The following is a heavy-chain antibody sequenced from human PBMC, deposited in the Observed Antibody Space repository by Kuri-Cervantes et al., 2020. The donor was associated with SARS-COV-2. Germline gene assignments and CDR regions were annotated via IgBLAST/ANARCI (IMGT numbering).Heavy chain of an antibody. Sequence: GESLKISCAASGFTFSSYAMHWVRQAPGKGLEYVSAISSNGGSTYYADSVKGRFTISRDNSKNTLYLQMSSLRAEDTAVYYCANGGSGYYLHDAFDIWGQGTMVTVSS. CDR2: ISSNGGST. CDR3: ANGGSGYYLHDAFDI. V-gene: IGHV3-64*02. J-gene: IGHJ3*02. CDR1: GFTFSSYA. D-gene: IGHD3-22*01.